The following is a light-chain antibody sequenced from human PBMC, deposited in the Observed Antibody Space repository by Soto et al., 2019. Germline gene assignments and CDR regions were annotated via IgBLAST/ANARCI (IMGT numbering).Light chain of an antibody. V-gene: IGKV3-15*01. J-gene: IGKJ2*01. CDR2: DAS. CDR3: QQYTNWPLYT. CDR1: QSVGGN. Sequence: EIVMTQSPATLTVSPGERATLSCRASQSVGGNLAWYQERPGRAPRLLIYDASTRATDIPARFSGSGSGTVFTHTISSLQSEDFALYCCQQYTNWPLYTFGQGTKLEIK.